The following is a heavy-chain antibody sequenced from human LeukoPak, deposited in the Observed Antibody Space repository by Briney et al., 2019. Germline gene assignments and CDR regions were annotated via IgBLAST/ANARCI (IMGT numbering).Heavy chain of an antibody. D-gene: IGHD1-26*01. CDR2: IYYSGST. J-gene: IGHJ4*02. V-gene: IGHV4-39*01. Sequence: PSEILSLTCTISDDSARSDLYYGGWVRQPPGKGLEWIGNIYYSGSTYYNPSLKSRVAMSVDTSKNQFFLKLNSVTAADTAVYYCARGRPYSGGYHLDYWGQGTLVTVSA. CDR3: ARGRPYSGGYHLDY. CDR1: DDSARSDLYY.